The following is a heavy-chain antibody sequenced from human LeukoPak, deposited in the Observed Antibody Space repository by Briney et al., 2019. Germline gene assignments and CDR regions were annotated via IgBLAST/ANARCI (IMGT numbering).Heavy chain of an antibody. Sequence: PGGSLRLSCAASGFTFSSYWMSWVRQAPGKGLEWVANIKQDGSEKYYVDSVKGRFTISRDNAKNSLYLQMNSLRAEDTAVYYCARDRADYYDCSGYLYYFDYWGQGTLVTVSS. J-gene: IGHJ4*02. CDR2: IKQDGSEK. CDR1: GFTFSSYW. CDR3: ARDRADYYDCSGYLYYFDY. D-gene: IGHD3-22*01. V-gene: IGHV3-7*05.